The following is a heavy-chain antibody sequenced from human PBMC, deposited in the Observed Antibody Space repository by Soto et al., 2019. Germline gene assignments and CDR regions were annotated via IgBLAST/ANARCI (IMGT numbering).Heavy chain of an antibody. D-gene: IGHD1-26*01. V-gene: IGHV1-18*01. CDR2: ISAYNGNT. J-gene: IGHJ3*02. CDR1: GYTFTSYG. Sequence: QVQLVQSGAEVKKPGASVKVSCKASGYTFTSYGISWVRQAPGQGLEWMGGISAYNGNTNSAQKLQGRVTMTTDTSTSTAYMERRSLRSDDPAMYYCARTVGATSAFDIWGQGAMVTVSS. CDR3: ARTVGATSAFDI.